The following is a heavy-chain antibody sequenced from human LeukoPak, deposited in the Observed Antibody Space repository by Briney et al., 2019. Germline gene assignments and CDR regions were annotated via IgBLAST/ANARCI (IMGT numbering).Heavy chain of an antibody. CDR3: ARDYSGSYYSNYYYYYYGMDV. D-gene: IGHD1-26*01. CDR1: GYTFTSYG. Sequence: ASVKVSCKASGYTFTSYGISWVRQAPGQGLEWMGWISAYNGNTNYAQKLQGRVTMITDTSTSTAYMELRSLRSDDTAVYYCARDYSGSYYSNYYYYYYGMDVWGQGTTVTVSS. CDR2: ISAYNGNT. V-gene: IGHV1-18*01. J-gene: IGHJ6*02.